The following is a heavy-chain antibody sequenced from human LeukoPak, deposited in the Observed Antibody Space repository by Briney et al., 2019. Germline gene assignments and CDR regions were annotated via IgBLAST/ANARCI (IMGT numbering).Heavy chain of an antibody. CDR3: ARGSGSYSQASDY. J-gene: IGHJ4*02. V-gene: IGHV1-69*02. Sequence: SVKVSCKASGGTFSSYTISWVRQAPGQGLEWMGRIIPILGIANYAQKFQGRVTIAADKSTSTAYMELSSLRSEDTAVYYCARGSGSYSQASDYWGQGTLVTVSS. D-gene: IGHD1-26*01. CDR1: GGTFSSYT. CDR2: IIPILGIA.